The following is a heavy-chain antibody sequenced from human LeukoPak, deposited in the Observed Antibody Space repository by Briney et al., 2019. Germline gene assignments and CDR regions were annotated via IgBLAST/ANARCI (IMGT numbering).Heavy chain of an antibody. Sequence: PGGSLRLSCTASGFTFGDYAMSWVRQAPGKGLEWVGFIRSKAYGGTTEYAASVKGRFTISRDDSKSIAYLQMNSLKTEDTAVYYCTRALTMINSPMFYWGQGTLVTVSS. CDR1: GFTFGDYA. J-gene: IGHJ4*02. CDR2: IRSKAYGGTT. V-gene: IGHV3-49*04. D-gene: IGHD3-22*01. CDR3: TRALTMINSPMFY.